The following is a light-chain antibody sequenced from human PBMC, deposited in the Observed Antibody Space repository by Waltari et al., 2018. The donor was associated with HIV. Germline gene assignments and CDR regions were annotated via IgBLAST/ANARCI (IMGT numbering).Light chain of an antibody. V-gene: IGLV2-14*01. CDR2: EVS. Sequence: QSALTQPASVSGSPGQSITISCTGASFDIYGYNFVSWFQHHPGNAPKVIIYEVSNRPSGVSNRFSGSKSGNTASLTISGLQPEDEAEYFCVSYKSSSSPVFGGGTKLTV. CDR1: SFDIYGYNF. J-gene: IGLJ3*02. CDR3: VSYKSSSSPV.